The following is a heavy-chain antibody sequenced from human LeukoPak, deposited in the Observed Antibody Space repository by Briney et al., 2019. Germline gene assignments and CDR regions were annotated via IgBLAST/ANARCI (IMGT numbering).Heavy chain of an antibody. CDR1: GFTFSIYE. D-gene: IGHD3-22*01. V-gene: IGHV3-48*03. J-gene: IGHJ4*02. Sequence: PGGSLRLSCAASGFTFSIYEMNCVRHAPGEGLDRGSYISISRSTIYYADSVKGRFTISRDNAKNSLYLQMNSLRAEDTAVYYCARGASSGYYQGYWGQGTLVTVSS. CDR2: ISISRSTI. CDR3: ARGASSGYYQGY.